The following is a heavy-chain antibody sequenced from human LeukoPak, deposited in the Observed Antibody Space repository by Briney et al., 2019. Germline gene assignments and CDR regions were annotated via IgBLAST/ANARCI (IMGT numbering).Heavy chain of an antibody. V-gene: IGHV3-13*01. CDR3: ARAGETDWYFDL. CDR2: IGTAGDT. CDR1: GFTFSSYW. D-gene: IGHD7-27*01. J-gene: IGHJ2*01. Sequence: PGGSLRLSCAASGFTFSSYWMHWVRQATGKGLEWVSAIGTAGDTYYPGSVKGRFTISRENAKNSLYLQMNSLRAGDTAVYYCARAGETDWYFDLWGRGTLVTVSS.